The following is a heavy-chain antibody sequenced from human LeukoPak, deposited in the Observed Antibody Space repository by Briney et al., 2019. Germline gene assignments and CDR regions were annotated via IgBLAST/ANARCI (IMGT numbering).Heavy chain of an antibody. CDR1: GYTFTGYY. CDR2: INPNSGGT. CDR3: ATLTTPDIVVVPAAPRDFDY. D-gene: IGHD2-2*01. V-gene: IGHV1-2*02. Sequence: ASVKVSCKASGYTFTGYYMHWVRQAPGQGLEWMGWINPNSGGTNYAQKFQGRVTMTRDTSISTAYVELSRLRSDDTAVYYCATLTTPDIVVVPAAPRDFDYWGQGTLVTVSS. J-gene: IGHJ4*02.